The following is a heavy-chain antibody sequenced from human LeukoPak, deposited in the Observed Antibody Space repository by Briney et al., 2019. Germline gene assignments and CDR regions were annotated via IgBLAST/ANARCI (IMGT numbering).Heavy chain of an antibody. D-gene: IGHD1-14*01. V-gene: IGHV4-59*12. CDR1: GGSISSYY. Sequence: PSETLSLTCTVSGGSISSYYWSWIRQPPGKGLEWIGYIYYSGSTNYNPSLKSRVTISVDTSKNQFSLKLSSVTAADTAVYYCVRTSHYYYYYMDVWGKGTTVTVSS. J-gene: IGHJ6*03. CDR2: IYYSGST. CDR3: VRTSHYYYYYMDV.